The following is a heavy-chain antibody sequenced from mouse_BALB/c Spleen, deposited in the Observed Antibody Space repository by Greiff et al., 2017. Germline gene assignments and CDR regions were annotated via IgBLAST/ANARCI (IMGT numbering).Heavy chain of an antibody. J-gene: IGHJ3*01. CDR1: GYTFTSYW. Sequence: VQLQQSGAELAKPGASVKMSCKASGYTFTSYWMHWVKQRPGQGLEWIGYINPSTGYTEYNQKFKDKATLTADKSSSTAYMQLSSLTSEDSAVYYCARRAGRDGAWFAYWGQGTLVTVSA. CDR2: INPSTGYT. CDR3: ARRAGRDGAWFAY. V-gene: IGHV1-7*01. D-gene: IGHD1-1*01.